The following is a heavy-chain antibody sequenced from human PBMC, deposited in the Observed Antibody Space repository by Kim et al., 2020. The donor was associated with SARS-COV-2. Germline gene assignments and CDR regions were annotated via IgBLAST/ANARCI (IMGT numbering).Heavy chain of an antibody. CDR1: GFTFGDYA. D-gene: IGHD2-2*01. CDR3: AKVADCSSTSCYEVFYDY. J-gene: IGHJ4*02. Sequence: GGSLRLSCAASGFTFGDYAMHWVRQAPGKGLEWVSGISWNSGSIGYADSVKGRFTISRDNAKNSLYLQMNSLRAEDTALYYCAKVADCSSTSCYEVFYDYWGQGTLVTVSS. V-gene: IGHV3-9*01. CDR2: ISWNSGSI.